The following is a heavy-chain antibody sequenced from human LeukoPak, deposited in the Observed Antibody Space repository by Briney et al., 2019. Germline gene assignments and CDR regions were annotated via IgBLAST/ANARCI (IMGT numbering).Heavy chain of an antibody. CDR3: ARVNGHYDMPPYYFDY. Sequence: SETLSLTCTVSGGSISSYYWSWIRQPPGKGLEWIGYIYYSGSTNYNPSLKSRVTISVDTSKNQFSLKLSSVTAADTAVYYCARVNGHYDMPPYYFDYWGQGTLVTVSS. CDR1: GGSISSYY. D-gene: IGHD3-9*01. V-gene: IGHV4-59*01. CDR2: IYYSGST. J-gene: IGHJ4*02.